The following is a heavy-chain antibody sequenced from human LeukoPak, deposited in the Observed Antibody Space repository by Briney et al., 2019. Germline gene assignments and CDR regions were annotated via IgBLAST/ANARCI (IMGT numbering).Heavy chain of an antibody. V-gene: IGHV4-59*01. CDR1: GGSISSYY. D-gene: IGHD5-18*01. CDR2: GHYSGST. CDR3: ARVFGGYSYHHFDY. Sequence: SETLSLTCTVSGGSISSYYWSWIRQPPGKGLEWIGYGHYSGSTNHKPSLKSRVTVSVDMSKNQFSLNLRSMTAADTAMYYCARVFGGYSYHHFDYWGQGILVPVSS. J-gene: IGHJ4*02.